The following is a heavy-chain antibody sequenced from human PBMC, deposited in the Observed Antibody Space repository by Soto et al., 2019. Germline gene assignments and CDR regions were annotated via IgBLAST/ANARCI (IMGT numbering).Heavy chain of an antibody. D-gene: IGHD3-22*01. Sequence: SETLSLTCTVSGGSISSSSYYWGWIRQPPGKGLEWIGSIYYSGSTYYNPSLKSRVTISVDTSKNQFSLKLSSVTAADTAVYYCARGRYYDSSGYYYGPSYFDYWGQGTLVTVSS. V-gene: IGHV4-39*01. CDR1: GGSISSSSYY. CDR3: ARGRYYDSSGYYYGPSYFDY. CDR2: IYYSGST. J-gene: IGHJ4*02.